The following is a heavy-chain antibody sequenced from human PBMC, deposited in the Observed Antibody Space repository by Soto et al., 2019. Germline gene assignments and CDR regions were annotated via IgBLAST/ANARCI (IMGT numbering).Heavy chain of an antibody. J-gene: IGHJ4*02. Sequence: QVQLVQSGAEVKKPGSSVKVSCKSSGGTFCSYAISWVRQAPGQGLEWMGGVIPIFGTPHYAQKFHGRVTITADIPTSTDYLELSSLKGADTAVYYCAKIRWTISLQEEDAIWGQGTLVTVSS. V-gene: IGHV1-69*06. CDR1: GGTFCSYA. CDR2: VIPIFGTP. CDR3: AKIRWTISLQEEDAI. D-gene: IGHD2-2*01.